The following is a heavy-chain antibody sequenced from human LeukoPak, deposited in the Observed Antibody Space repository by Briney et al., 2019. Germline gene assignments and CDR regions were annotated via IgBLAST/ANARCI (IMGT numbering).Heavy chain of an antibody. CDR2: ISSSSSYI. Sequence: GGSLRLSCAASGFTFSSYNMNWVRQAPGKGLEWVSSISSSSSYIYYADSVKGRFTISRDNAKNSLYLQMNSLRAEDTAVYYCARVIAFRGYMDVWGKGTAVTVSS. V-gene: IGHV3-21*06. D-gene: IGHD3-16*02. CDR1: GFTFSSYN. J-gene: IGHJ6*03. CDR3: ARVIAFRGYMDV.